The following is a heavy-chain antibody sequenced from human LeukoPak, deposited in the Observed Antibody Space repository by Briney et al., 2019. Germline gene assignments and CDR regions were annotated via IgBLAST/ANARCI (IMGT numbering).Heavy chain of an antibody. Sequence: GGSLRLSCAASGFTFSSYEMNWVRQAPGKGLEWVSYISSSGSTIYYADSVKGRFTISRDNAKNSLYLQMNSLRAEDTAVYYCARGPLYGSSWYDLDYWRQGTLVTVSA. V-gene: IGHV3-48*03. CDR3: ARGPLYGSSWYDLDY. D-gene: IGHD6-13*01. CDR2: ISSSGSTI. J-gene: IGHJ4*02. CDR1: GFTFSSYE.